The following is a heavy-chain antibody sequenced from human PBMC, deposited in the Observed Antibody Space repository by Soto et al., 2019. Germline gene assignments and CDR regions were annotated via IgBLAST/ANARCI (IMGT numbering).Heavy chain of an antibody. CDR1: GGSFSGYY. V-gene: IGHV4-34*01. J-gene: IGHJ5*02. CDR3: ARRSGGNSVPWFDP. CDR2: INHSGST. Sequence: LSLTCAVYGGSFSGYYWSWIRQPPGKGLEWIGEINHSGSTNYNPSLKSRVTISVDTSKNQFSLKLSSVTAADTAVYYCARRSGGNSVPWFDPWGQGTLVTVSS. D-gene: IGHD2-15*01.